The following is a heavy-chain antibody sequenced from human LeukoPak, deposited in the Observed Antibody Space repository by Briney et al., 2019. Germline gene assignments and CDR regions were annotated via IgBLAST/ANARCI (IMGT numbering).Heavy chain of an antibody. D-gene: IGHD1-26*01. V-gene: IGHV4-39*07. Sequence: SETLSLTCTVSGGSISSSSYYWGWIRQPPGKGLEWIGSIYYSGSTYYNPSLKSRVTISVDTSKNQFSLKLSSVTAADTAVYYCARVSLVGAIDYWGQGTLVTVSS. CDR1: GGSISSSSYY. CDR3: ARVSLVGAIDY. J-gene: IGHJ4*02. CDR2: IYYSGST.